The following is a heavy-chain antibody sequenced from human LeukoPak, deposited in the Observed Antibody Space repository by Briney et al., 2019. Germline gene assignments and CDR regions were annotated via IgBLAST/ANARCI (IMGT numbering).Heavy chain of an antibody. CDR3: ARGPGAFDI. V-gene: IGHV3-74*01. CDR2: INSDGSST. CDR1: GFMFSSYW. D-gene: IGHD2-2*01. Sequence: GGSLRLSCVASGFMFSSYWMNWVRQAPGKGLVWVSRINSDGSSTSYADSVKGRFTISRDNAKNTLFLQMNSLRAGDTAVYYGARGPGAFDIWGQGTMVTVSS. J-gene: IGHJ3*02.